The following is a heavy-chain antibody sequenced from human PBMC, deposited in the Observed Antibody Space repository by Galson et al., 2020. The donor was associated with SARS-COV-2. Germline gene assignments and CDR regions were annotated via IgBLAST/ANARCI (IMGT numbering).Heavy chain of an antibody. CDR1: GGSISSYY. V-gene: IGHV4-59*01. D-gene: IGHD4-17*01. CDR3: ARDLSGDYFWFDP. CDR2: IYYSGST. Sequence: SETLSLTCTVSGGSISSYYWSWIRQPPGKGLEWIGYIYYSGSTNYNPSLKSRVTISVDTSKNQFSLKLSSVTAADTAVYYCARDLSGDYFWFDPWGQGTLVTVSS. J-gene: IGHJ5*02.